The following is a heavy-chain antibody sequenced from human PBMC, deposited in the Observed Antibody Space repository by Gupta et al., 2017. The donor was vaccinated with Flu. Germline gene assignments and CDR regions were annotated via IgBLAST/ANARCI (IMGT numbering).Heavy chain of an antibody. Sequence: MSWVRQAPGKGLEWVANIKQDGSVEDYVASVRGRFTISRDNAKNSVYLQMNNLGAEDTAVYYCASGTTLSTIGYVSGWFDLWGQGTLVTVSA. CDR3: ASGTTLSTIGYVSGWFDL. V-gene: IGHV3-7*01. D-gene: IGHD5-18*01. J-gene: IGHJ5*02. CDR2: IKQDGSVE.